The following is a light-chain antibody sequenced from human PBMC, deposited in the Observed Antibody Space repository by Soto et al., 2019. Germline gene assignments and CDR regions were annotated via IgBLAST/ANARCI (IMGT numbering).Light chain of an antibody. CDR1: SSDVGGYNY. CDR2: DVS. CDR3: CSYTSSSTPVV. Sequence: QSVLTQPASVSGSPGQSITISCTGTSSDVGGYNYVSWYQQHPGKAPKLMIYDVSNRPSGVSNRFSASKSGNTASLTISGRQAEDEADYYCCSYTSSSTPVVFGTGTKLTVL. V-gene: IGLV2-14*03. J-gene: IGLJ1*01.